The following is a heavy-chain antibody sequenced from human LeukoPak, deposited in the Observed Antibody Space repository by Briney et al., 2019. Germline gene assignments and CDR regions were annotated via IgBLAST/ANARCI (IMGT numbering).Heavy chain of an antibody. D-gene: IGHD4-23*01. V-gene: IGHV1-69*13. CDR3: ARDRPPSQGGGNTRVLWYYYYGMDV. CDR2: IIPIFGTA. CDR1: GYTFTGYY. Sequence: SVKVSCKASGYTFTGYYMHWVRQAPGQGLEWMGGIIPIFGTANYAQKFQGRVTITADESTSTAYMELSSLRSEDTAVYYCARDRPPSQGGGNTRVLWYYYYGMDVWGQGTTVTVSS. J-gene: IGHJ6*02.